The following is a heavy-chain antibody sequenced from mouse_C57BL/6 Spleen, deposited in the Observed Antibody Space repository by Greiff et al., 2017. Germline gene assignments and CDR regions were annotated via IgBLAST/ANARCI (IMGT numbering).Heavy chain of an antibody. D-gene: IGHD4-1*01. Sequence: QVQLKQSGPGLVQPSQSLSITCTVSGFSLTSYGVHWVRQSPGKGLEWLGVIWSGGSTDYNAAFISRLSISKDNSKSQVFFKMNSLPADDTAIYYCARRDWDDAMDYWGQGTSVTVSS. CDR1: GFSLTSYG. CDR2: IWSGGST. V-gene: IGHV2-2*01. CDR3: ARRDWDDAMDY. J-gene: IGHJ4*01.